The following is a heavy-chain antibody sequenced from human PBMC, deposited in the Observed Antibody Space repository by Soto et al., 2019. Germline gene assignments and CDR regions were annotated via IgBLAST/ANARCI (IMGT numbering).Heavy chain of an antibody. J-gene: IGHJ4*02. Sequence: SETLSLTCAVSCGSISSGGYSWSWIRQPPGKGLEWIGYMYHSGSTYYNPSLKSRVTISVDTSKNQLSLKLSSVTAADTAVYYCARRYGYYFDYWGQGTLVTVSS. D-gene: IGHD3-9*01. CDR2: MYHSGST. CDR3: ARRYGYYFDY. V-gene: IGHV4-30-2*01. CDR1: CGSISSGGYS.